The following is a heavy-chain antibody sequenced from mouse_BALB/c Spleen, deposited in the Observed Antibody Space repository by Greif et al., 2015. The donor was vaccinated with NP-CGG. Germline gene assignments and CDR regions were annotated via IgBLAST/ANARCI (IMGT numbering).Heavy chain of an antibody. CDR1: GYTFSSYW. V-gene: IGHV1-9*01. J-gene: IGHJ3*01. CDR2: ILPGSGST. CDR3: ARSTMITTFAY. Sequence: QVQLQQSGAELVKPGASVKISCKATGYTFSSYWIEWVKQRPGHGLEWIGEILPGSGSTNYNEKFKGKATFTADTSSNTAYMQLSSLTSEDSAVYYCARSTMITTFAYWGQGTLVTVSA. D-gene: IGHD2-4*01.